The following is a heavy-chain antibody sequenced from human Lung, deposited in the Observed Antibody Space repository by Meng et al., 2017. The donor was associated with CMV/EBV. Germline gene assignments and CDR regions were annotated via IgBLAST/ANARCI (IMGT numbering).Heavy chain of an antibody. CDR3: ARHLRGYSWAKGD. V-gene: IGHV4-39*01. CDR1: DVSISDSSFF. D-gene: IGHD1-26*01. Sequence: SDTLSLTFTVTDVSISDSSFFRGWIRQPPGKGLEWIGSFFHSGDTYSNPSLRSRVAISVDTSKNQFSLRLNSVTATDTAMYYCARHLRGYSWAKGDWGQGTMVTVSS. CDR2: FFHSGDT. J-gene: IGHJ4*01.